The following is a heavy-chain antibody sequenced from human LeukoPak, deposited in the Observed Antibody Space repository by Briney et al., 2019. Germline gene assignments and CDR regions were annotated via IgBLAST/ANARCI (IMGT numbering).Heavy chain of an antibody. CDR3: ARNPAYCTSTSCYNDY. Sequence: ASVKVSCKTSGHTFTIYYMHWVRQAPGQGLEWMGWTNPNSGATTYAQRFQGRVTMTRDTSISTAYMELSRLRSDDTAVYYCARNPAYCTSTSCYNDYWGQGTLVTVSS. J-gene: IGHJ4*02. D-gene: IGHD2-2*02. V-gene: IGHV1-2*02. CDR2: TNPNSGAT. CDR1: GHTFTIYY.